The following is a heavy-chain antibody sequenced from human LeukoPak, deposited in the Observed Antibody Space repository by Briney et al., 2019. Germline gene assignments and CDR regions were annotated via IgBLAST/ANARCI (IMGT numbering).Heavy chain of an antibody. Sequence: ASVKVSCKASGYTFTSYGISWVRQAPGQGLEWMGRIIPIFGTANYAQKFQGRVTITTDESTSTAYMELSSLRSEDTAVYYCARVSLAQGLSYWGQGTLVTVSS. D-gene: IGHD4/OR15-4a*01. J-gene: IGHJ4*02. CDR2: IIPIFGTA. CDR3: ARVSLAQGLSY. CDR1: GYTFTSYG. V-gene: IGHV1-69*05.